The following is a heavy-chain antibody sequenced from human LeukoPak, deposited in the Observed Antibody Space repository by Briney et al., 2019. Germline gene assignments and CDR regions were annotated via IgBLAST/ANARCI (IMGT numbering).Heavy chain of an antibody. CDR2: ISWDDHK. CDR3: AHNAPAVRGVIIGNWFDP. D-gene: IGHD3-10*01. CDR1: GFSLSTSGVG. J-gene: IGHJ5*02. V-gene: IGHV2-5*02. Sequence: SGPTLVNPTQTLTLTCTFSGFSLSTSGVGVGSIRQPPEKALESLALISWDDHKRYSPSLKNRLTITKDTSKNQVVLTMTNMDLVDTATYYCAHNAPAVRGVIIGNWFDPWGQGTLVTVSS.